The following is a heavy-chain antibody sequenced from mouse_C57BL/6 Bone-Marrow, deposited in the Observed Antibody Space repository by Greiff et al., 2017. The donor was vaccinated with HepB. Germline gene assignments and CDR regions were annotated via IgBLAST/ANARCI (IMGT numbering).Heavy chain of an antibody. J-gene: IGHJ2*01. CDR2: IYPGDGDT. D-gene: IGHD1-1*01. V-gene: IGHV1-82*01. CDR3: ARPYGSSYFDY. Sequence: VQRVESGPELVKPGASVRISCKASGYAFSSSWMNWVKQRPGKGLEWIGRIYPGDGDTNYNGKFKGKATLTADKSSSTAYMQLSSLTSEDSAVYFCARPYGSSYFDYWGQGTTLTVSS. CDR1: GYAFSSSW.